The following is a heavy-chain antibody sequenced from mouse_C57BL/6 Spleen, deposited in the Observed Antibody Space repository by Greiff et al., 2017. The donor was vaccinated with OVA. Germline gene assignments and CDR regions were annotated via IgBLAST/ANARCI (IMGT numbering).Heavy chain of an antibody. Sequence: VQLQQPGAELVKPGASVKLSCKASGYTFTSYWMQWVKQRPGQGLEWIGEIDPSDSYTNYNQKFKGKATLTVDTYSSTAYMQLSSLTSEDSAVYYCASRPIGLSPWGQGTLVTVSA. J-gene: IGHJ3*01. D-gene: IGHD2-14*01. CDR1: GYTFTSYW. CDR3: ASRPIGLSP. V-gene: IGHV1-50*01. CDR2: IDPSDSYT.